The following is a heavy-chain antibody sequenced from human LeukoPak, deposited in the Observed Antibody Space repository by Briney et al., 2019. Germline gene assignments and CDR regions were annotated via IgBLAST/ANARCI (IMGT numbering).Heavy chain of an antibody. J-gene: IGHJ4*02. CDR3: AKDSNPHYDFWSGYFY. CDR1: GFTFSSYG. D-gene: IGHD3-3*01. CDR2: IRYDGSNR. V-gene: IGHV3-30*02. Sequence: SGGSLRLSCAASGFTFSSYGMHWVRQAPGKGLEWVAFIRYDGSNRYYADSVKGRFTISRDNSKNTLYLQMNSLRAEDTAVDYCAKDSNPHYDFWSGYFYWGQGTLVTVSS.